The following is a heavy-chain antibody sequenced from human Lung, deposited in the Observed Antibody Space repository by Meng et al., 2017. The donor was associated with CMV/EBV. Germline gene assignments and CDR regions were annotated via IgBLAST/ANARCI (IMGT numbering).Heavy chain of an antibody. CDR3: ARHQNGGTYPLDY. CDR2: NYYSGST. V-gene: IGHV4-59*08. Sequence: GQLQECGPGLVKPSETLSLTCAVSGGSISTYYWSWIRQPPGKGLEWIGNNYYSGSTNYNPSLASRVTISVDSSKNQFSLKLSSVTAADTAVYYCARHQNGGTYPLDYWGQGTLVTVSS. D-gene: IGHD3-16*02. J-gene: IGHJ4*02. CDR1: GGSISTYY.